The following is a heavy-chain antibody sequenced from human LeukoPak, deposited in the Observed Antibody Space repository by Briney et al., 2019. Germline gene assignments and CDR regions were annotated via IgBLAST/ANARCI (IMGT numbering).Heavy chain of an antibody. CDR2: IYYSGSS. V-gene: IGHV4-59*01. CDR3: ASRDGYNSFGY. Sequence: PSETLSLTCTVSGGSLSSYYWSWIRQPPGKGLEWIGYIYYSGSSGYNPSLQSRVTISLDTSWNQFSLRLSSVTAADTAVYYCASRDGYNSFGYWGQGTLVTVSS. J-gene: IGHJ4*02. CDR1: GGSLSSYY. D-gene: IGHD5-24*01.